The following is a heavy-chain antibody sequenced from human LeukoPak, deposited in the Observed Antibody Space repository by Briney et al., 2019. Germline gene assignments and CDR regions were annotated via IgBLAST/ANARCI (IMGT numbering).Heavy chain of an antibody. D-gene: IGHD4-17*01. CDR1: GFTFISYW. J-gene: IGHJ4*02. CDR2: IKQDGSDK. Sequence: GGSLRLSCATSGFTFISYWMSWVRQAPGKGLEWVANIKQDGSDKTYMDSVRGRFTISRDSTKNTLYLQMNSLRAEDTAMYYCATLYGDYVPFDYWGQGTLVTVSS. V-gene: IGHV3-7*01. CDR3: ATLYGDYVPFDY.